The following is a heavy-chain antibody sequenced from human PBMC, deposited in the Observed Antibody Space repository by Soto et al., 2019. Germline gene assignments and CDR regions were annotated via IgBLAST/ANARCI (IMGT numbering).Heavy chain of an antibody. J-gene: IGHJ5*02. Sequence: GASVKVSCKASGYTFTGYYMHWVRQAPGQGXEWMRWINPNSGGTNYAQKFQGRVTMTRDTSISTAYMELSRLRSDDTAVYYCARDAYYDSSGYYPVEWFDPWGQGALVTVSS. CDR3: ARDAYYDSSGYYPVEWFDP. V-gene: IGHV1-2*02. D-gene: IGHD3-22*01. CDR2: INPNSGGT. CDR1: GYTFTGYY.